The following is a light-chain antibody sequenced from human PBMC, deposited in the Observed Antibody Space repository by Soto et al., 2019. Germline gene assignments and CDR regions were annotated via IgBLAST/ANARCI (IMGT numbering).Light chain of an antibody. CDR3: SSYTSSSTQV. V-gene: IGLV2-14*01. CDR1: SSDVGGYNY. Sequence: QSVLAQPASVSGSPGQSITISCTGTSSDVGGYNYVSWYQQHPGTAPKLMIYEVSNRPSGVSNRFSGSKSGNTAPLTISGLQAEDEADDYCSSYTSSSTQVFGTGTKVTVL. J-gene: IGLJ1*01. CDR2: EVS.